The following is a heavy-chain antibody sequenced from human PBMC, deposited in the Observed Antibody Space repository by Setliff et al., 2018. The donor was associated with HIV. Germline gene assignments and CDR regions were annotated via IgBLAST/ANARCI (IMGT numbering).Heavy chain of an antibody. CDR2: IHYSGSN. CDR3: ARLDDSGSYYENAFDI. CDR1: GASIRNYY. J-gene: IGHJ3*02. D-gene: IGHD3-10*01. V-gene: IGHV4-59*01. Sequence: SETLSLTCTVSGASIRNYYWSWVRQPPGKGLQWIGTIHYSGSNVYSPSFKSRVSMSIDTSNDQFSLKLRSVTAADRAVYYCARLDDSGSYYENAFDIWGQGTTVTVSS.